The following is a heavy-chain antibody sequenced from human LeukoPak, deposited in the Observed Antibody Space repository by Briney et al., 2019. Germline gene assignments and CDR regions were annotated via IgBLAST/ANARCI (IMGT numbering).Heavy chain of an antibody. Sequence: AGGSLRLPCAASGFTFSIYSMSWVRQAPGKGLEWVSSIGRSSSYIYSADSVKGRFTLSRDNAKNSLYLQMNSLRDEDTAVYYCARAYSDYVTAFDIWGQGTMVTVSS. J-gene: IGHJ3*02. CDR1: GFTFSIYS. V-gene: IGHV3-21*01. CDR2: IGRSSSYI. CDR3: ARAYSDYVTAFDI. D-gene: IGHD5-12*01.